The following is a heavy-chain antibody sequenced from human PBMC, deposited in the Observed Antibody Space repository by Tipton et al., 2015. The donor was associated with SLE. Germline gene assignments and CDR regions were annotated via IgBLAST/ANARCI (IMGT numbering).Heavy chain of an antibody. J-gene: IGHJ4*02. CDR1: GGSIIDSSYY. D-gene: IGHD4-17*01. CDR2: IYYSGTT. Sequence: TLSLTCTVSGGSIIDSSYYWGWIRQPPGKGLEWIGSIYYSGTTYYNPSLKSRVTISVDTSKNQFSLKLSSVTAADMAVYYCARRVYGDSVDYWGQGTQVTVSS. CDR3: ARRVYGDSVDY. V-gene: IGHV4-39*01.